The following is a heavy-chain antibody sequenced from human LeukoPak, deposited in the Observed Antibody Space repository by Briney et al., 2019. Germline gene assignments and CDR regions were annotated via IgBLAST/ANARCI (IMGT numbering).Heavy chain of an antibody. CDR2: IYYSGST. Sequence: PSETLSLTCTVSGGSISSYYWSWIRQPPGKGLEWIGYIYYSGSTNYNPSLKSRVTISVDTSKNQLSLKLGSVTAADTAVYYCARGAGSFDYWGQGTLVTVSS. CDR3: ARGAGSFDY. CDR1: GGSISSYY. D-gene: IGHD3-10*01. J-gene: IGHJ4*02. V-gene: IGHV4-59*01.